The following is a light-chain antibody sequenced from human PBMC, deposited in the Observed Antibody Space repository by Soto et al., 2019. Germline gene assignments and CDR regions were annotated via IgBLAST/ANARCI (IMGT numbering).Light chain of an antibody. CDR3: QQRTNWPWT. Sequence: EIVLTQSPGTLSLSPGERATLSCRASQSVSSSYLARYQQKPGQTPRLLIYDTSYRATGIPARFSGSGSGTDFALTISGLEPEDFAVYYCQQRTNWPWTFGQGTKVDIK. V-gene: IGKV3D-20*02. J-gene: IGKJ1*01. CDR2: DTS. CDR1: QSVSSSY.